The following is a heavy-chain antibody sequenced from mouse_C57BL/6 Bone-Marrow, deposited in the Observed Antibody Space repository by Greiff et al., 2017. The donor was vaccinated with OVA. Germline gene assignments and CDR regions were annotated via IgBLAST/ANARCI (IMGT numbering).Heavy chain of an antibody. V-gene: IGHV1-72*01. J-gene: IGHJ1*03. Sequence: VQLQQPGAELVKPGASVKLSCKASGYTFTSYWMHWVQQRPGRGLEWIGRIDPNSGGTKYHEKFKSKATLTVDKPYSPAYLQLSSLTSEDSAVYYCARWGGRATDWYFDVWGTGTTVTVSS. CDR1: GYTFTSYW. CDR2: IDPNSGGT. CDR3: ARWGGRATDWYFDV. D-gene: IGHD3-1*01.